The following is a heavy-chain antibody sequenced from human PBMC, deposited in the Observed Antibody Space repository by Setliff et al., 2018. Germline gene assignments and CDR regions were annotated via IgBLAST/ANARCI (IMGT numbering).Heavy chain of an antibody. D-gene: IGHD3-22*01. V-gene: IGHV4-59*05. Sequence: LSLTCTVSGASITSYYWSWIRQPPGKGQEWIGSIYYSGSTYYNPSLKSRVTISVDTSKNQFSLKLSSVTAADTAVYYCARLGSARYDSSGYYPDNWFDPWGQGTLVTVSS. CDR1: GASITSYY. J-gene: IGHJ5*02. CDR3: ARLGSARYDSSGYYPDNWFDP. CDR2: IYYSGST.